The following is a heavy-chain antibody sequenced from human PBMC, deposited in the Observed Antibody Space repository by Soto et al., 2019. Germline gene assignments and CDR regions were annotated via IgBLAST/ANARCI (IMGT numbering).Heavy chain of an antibody. CDR1: GFSLITSGVG. Sequence: QITLKEAGPTLVKPTQTLTLTCSFSGFSLITSGVGVGWIRQPPGKALEWLALIYCDADKGYSTSLKSRLTITKDTSRNQVVLTMTNMDPADTATYYCAHTMAPRIFDYWGQGTLVTVSS. V-gene: IGHV2-5*02. J-gene: IGHJ4*02. CDR2: IYCDADK. CDR3: AHTMAPRIFDY.